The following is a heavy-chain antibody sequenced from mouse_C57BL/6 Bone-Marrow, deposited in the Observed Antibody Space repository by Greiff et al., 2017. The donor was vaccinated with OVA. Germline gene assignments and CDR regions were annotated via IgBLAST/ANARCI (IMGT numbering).Heavy chain of an antibody. J-gene: IGHJ2*01. D-gene: IGHD2-10*01. CDR3: ASGGPPYYYFDD. CDR2: IYPGSGST. CDR1: GYTFTSYW. Sequence: QVQLQQPGAELVKPGASVKMSCKASGYTFTSYWITWVKQRPGQGLEWIGDIYPGSGSTNYNEKFKGKATLTVDTSSSTAYMQRSSLTSEDSAVYYCASGGPPYYYFDDWGPGTTLTVSS. V-gene: IGHV1-55*01.